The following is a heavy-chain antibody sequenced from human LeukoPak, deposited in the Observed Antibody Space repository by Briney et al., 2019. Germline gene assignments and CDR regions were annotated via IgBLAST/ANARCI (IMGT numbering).Heavy chain of an antibody. Sequence: PGGSLRLSCAASGFTFDDYAMHWVRQGPGKGLEWVTGISWNSGSIGYADSVKGRFTISRDNAKNSLCLQMDSLRAEDTAVYYCRGCSSTSCYDYWGQGTLVTVSS. CDR3: RGCSSTSCYDY. J-gene: IGHJ4*02. V-gene: IGHV3-9*01. D-gene: IGHD2-2*01. CDR1: GFTFDDYA. CDR2: ISWNSGSI.